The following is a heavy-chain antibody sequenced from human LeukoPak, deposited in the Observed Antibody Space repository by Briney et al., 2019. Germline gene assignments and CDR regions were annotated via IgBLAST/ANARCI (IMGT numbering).Heavy chain of an antibody. CDR3: AVDQGLLVGFDY. V-gene: IGHV1-2*02. CDR1: GYTFTGYY. J-gene: IGHJ4*02. CDR2: VNPNSGGT. D-gene: IGHD6-25*01. Sequence: ASVKVSCKASGYTFTGYYMHWVRQAPGQGLEWMGWVNPNSGGTNYAQKFQGRVTMTRDTSISTAYMELSRLRSDDTAVYYCAVDQGLLVGFDYWGQGTLVTVSS.